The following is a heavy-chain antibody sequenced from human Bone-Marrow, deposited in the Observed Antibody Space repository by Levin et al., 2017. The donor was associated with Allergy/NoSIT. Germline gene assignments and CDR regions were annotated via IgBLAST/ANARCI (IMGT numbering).Heavy chain of an antibody. Sequence: GESLKISCSASGFTFSSYAMHWVRQAPGKGLEYVSAISSNGGSTYYADSVKGRFTISRDNSKNTLYLQMSSLGAEDTAVYYCVKDRGDGYTTFDYWGQGTLVTVSS. CDR1: GFTFSSYA. CDR3: VKDRGDGYTTFDY. D-gene: IGHD5-18*01. J-gene: IGHJ4*02. V-gene: IGHV3-64D*06. CDR2: ISSNGGST.